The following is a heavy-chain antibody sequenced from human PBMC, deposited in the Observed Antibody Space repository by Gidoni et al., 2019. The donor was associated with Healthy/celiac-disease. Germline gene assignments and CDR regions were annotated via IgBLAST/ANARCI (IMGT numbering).Heavy chain of an antibody. CDR3: AKVFRHYGMDV. CDR1: GFTFSSYG. CDR2: ISYDGSNK. D-gene: IGHD3-3*01. Sequence: QVQLVESGGGVVQPGRSLRLSCAAPGFTFSSYGMHWVRQAPGKGLEWVAVISYDGSNKYYADSVKGRFTISRDNSKNTLYLQMNSLRAEDTAVYYCAKVFRHYGMDVWGQGTTVTVSS. V-gene: IGHV3-30*18. J-gene: IGHJ6*02.